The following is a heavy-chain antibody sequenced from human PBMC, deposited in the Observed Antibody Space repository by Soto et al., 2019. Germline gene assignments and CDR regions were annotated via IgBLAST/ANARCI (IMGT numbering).Heavy chain of an antibody. CDR3: ARGRRTTATIDY. D-gene: IGHD4-17*01. CDR2: INHSGST. V-gene: IGHV4-39*07. J-gene: IGHJ4*02. CDR1: GGSISSGGYY. Sequence: SETLSLTCTVSGGSISSGGYYWSWIRQPPGKGLEWIGEINHSGSTNYNPSLKSRVTISVDTSKNQFSLKLSSVTAADTAVYYCARGRRTTATIDYWGQGTLVTVS.